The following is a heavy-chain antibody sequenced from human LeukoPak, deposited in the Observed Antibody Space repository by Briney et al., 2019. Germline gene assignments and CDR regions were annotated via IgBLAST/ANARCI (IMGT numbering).Heavy chain of an antibody. CDR3: AKSSYYDASGYYREYYFDY. J-gene: IGHJ4*02. Sequence: PGGSLRLSCAASGFIVSSNYMSWVRQAPGKGLEWVSVIYSGGSTYYADSVKGRFTVSRDTSKNTLFLQMNSLRAEDTAVYYCAKSSYYDASGYYREYYFDYWGQGTLVTVSS. CDR2: IYSGGST. CDR1: GFIVSSNY. V-gene: IGHV3-53*01. D-gene: IGHD3-22*01.